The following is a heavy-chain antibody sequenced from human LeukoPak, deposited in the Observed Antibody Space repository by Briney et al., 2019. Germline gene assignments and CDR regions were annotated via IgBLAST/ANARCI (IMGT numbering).Heavy chain of an antibody. D-gene: IGHD4-17*01. CDR2: MNPNSGNT. CDR1: GYTFTSYD. V-gene: IGHV1-8*01. J-gene: IGHJ5*02. Sequence: ASVKVSRKASGYTFTSYDINWVRQATGQGLEWMGWMNPNSGNTGYAQKFQGRVTMTRNTSISTAYMELSSLRSEDTAVYYCARNPTVTTRRPRTSWFDPWGQGTLVTVSS. CDR3: ARNPTVTTRRPRTSWFDP.